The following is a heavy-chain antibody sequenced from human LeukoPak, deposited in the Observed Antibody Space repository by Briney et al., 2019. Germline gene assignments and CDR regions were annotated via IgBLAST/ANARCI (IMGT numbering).Heavy chain of an antibody. V-gene: IGHV3-30*02. CDR2: IRYDGSNK. D-gene: IGHD1-26*01. CDR3: AKLTTTWELRGAYFDY. CDR1: GFTFSSYG. J-gene: IGHJ4*02. Sequence: GGPLRLSCAASGFTFSSYGMHGVRQAPGKGLEWVAFIRYDGSNKYYADSVKGRFTISRDNSKNTLYLQMNSLRAEDTAVYYCAKLTTTWELRGAYFDYWGQGTLVTVSS.